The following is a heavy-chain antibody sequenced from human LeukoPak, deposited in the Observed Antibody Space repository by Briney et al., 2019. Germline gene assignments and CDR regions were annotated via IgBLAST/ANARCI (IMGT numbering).Heavy chain of an antibody. V-gene: IGHV3-21*01. Sequence: GGSLRLSCAASGFTFSSYSMNWVRQAPGKGLVWVSSISSSSSYIYYADSVKGRFTISRDNAKNSLYLQMNSLRAEDTAVYYCARDRFMVRGVYPSNWFDPWGQGTLVTVSS. CDR2: ISSSSSYI. D-gene: IGHD3-10*01. CDR3: ARDRFMVRGVYPSNWFDP. J-gene: IGHJ5*02. CDR1: GFTFSSYS.